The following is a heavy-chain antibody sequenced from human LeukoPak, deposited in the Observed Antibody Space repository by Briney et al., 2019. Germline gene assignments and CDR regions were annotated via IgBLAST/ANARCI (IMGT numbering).Heavy chain of an antibody. V-gene: IGHV7-4-1*02. CDR2: INTNTGNP. Sequence: EASVKVSCKASGYTSTSYAMNWVRQAPGQGLEWMGWINTNTGNPTYAQGFTGRFVFSLDTSVSTAYLQISSLKAEDTAVYYCARGGELTELPYWGQGTLVTVSS. CDR1: GYTSTSYA. CDR3: ARGGELTELPY. D-gene: IGHD3-10*01. J-gene: IGHJ4*02.